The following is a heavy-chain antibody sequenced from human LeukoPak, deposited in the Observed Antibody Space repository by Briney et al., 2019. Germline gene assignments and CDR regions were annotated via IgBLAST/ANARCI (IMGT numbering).Heavy chain of an antibody. CDR2: IYYSGSI. Sequence: PSETLSLTCTVSGGSISSSSYYWGWIRQPPGKGLEWTGSIYYSGSIYYTPSLKSRITISVDTSKNRFSLKLTSVTAADTAVYYCALHPYDSSDSLLWYFDHWGQGTLVTVSS. CDR3: ALHPYDSSDSLLWYFDH. CDR1: GGSISSSSYY. D-gene: IGHD3-22*01. V-gene: IGHV4-39*07. J-gene: IGHJ4*02.